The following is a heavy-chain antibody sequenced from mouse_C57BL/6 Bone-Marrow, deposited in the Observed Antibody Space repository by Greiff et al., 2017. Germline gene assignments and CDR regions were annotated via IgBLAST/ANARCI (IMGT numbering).Heavy chain of an antibody. V-gene: IGHV1-59*01. CDR2: IDPSDSYT. D-gene: IGHD1-1*01. CDR1: GYTFTSYW. J-gene: IGHJ4*01. Sequence: QVHVKQSGAELVRPGTSVKLSCKASGYTFTSYWMHWVKQRPGQGLEWIGVIDPSDSYTNYNQKFKGKATLTVDTSSSTAYMQLSSLTSEDSAVYYCARLRYAMDYWGQGTSVTVSS. CDR3: ARLRYAMDY.